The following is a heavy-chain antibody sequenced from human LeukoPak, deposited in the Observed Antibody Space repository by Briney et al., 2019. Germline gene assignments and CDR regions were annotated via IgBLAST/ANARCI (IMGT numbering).Heavy chain of an antibody. CDR2: ISGNGDST. CDR3: ARAPGRYYGDFDY. CDR1: GFTFSSYA. V-gene: IGHV3-64*01. J-gene: IGHJ4*02. Sequence: GSLRLSCAASGFTFSSYAMHWVRQAPGKGLEYVSAISGNGDSTYYANSVKGRFTISRDNSRNTLYLQMGSLRAEDMAVYYCARAPGRYYGDFDYWGQGTLVTVSS. D-gene: IGHD4-17*01.